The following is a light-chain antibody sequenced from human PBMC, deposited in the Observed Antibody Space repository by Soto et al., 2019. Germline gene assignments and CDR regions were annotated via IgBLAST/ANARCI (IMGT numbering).Light chain of an antibody. CDR3: QQYNNWPIT. J-gene: IGKJ5*01. V-gene: IGKV3-15*01. CDR2: GAS. CDR1: QSVSSN. Sequence: EIVLTQSPATLSVSPLEGGTLSCRASQSVSSNLAWYQQKVGQAPRLLIYGASTGATGIPARFSGSGSGTEFTLTISSLQSEDFAVYYCQQYNNWPITFGQGTRLEI.